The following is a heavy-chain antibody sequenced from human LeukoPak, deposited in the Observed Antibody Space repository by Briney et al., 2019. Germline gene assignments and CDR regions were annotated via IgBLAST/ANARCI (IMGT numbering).Heavy chain of an antibody. CDR2: INPNSGGT. V-gene: IGHV1-2*02. J-gene: IGHJ6*02. CDR1: GYTFTFYY. D-gene: IGHD3-9*01. Sequence: ASVKVSCKASGYTFTFYYMHWVREAPGPGHEWMGWINPNSGGTNYAQKFQGRVTMTRDTYISTAYMELSRLRSDDTAVYYCAREYYDILTGYSYYGMDVWGQGTTVTVSS. CDR3: AREYYDILTGYSYYGMDV.